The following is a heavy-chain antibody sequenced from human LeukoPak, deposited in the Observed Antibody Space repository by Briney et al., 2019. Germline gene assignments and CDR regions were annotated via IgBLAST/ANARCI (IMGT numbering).Heavy chain of an antibody. J-gene: IGHJ4*02. Sequence: GESLKISCKGSGYSFTSYWIGWVRQMPGKGLEWMGIIYPGDSDTGYSPSFQGQVTISADKSISTAYLQWSSLKASDTAMYYCARHEGEGRGYSYAPRWGQGTLVTVSS. V-gene: IGHV5-51*01. CDR2: IYPGDSDT. CDR3: ARHEGEGRGYSYAPR. D-gene: IGHD5-18*01. CDR1: GYSFTSYW.